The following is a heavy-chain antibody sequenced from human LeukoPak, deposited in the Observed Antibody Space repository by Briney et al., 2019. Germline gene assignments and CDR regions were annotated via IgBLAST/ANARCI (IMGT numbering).Heavy chain of an antibody. CDR2: INPNSGGT. D-gene: IGHD2-8*01. V-gene: IGHV1-2*02. Sequence: ASVRVSCKASGYTFTDYYMHWVRQAPGQGLEWMGWINPNSGGTNYAQKFQGRVTMTRDKSISTAYMELYSLRSDDTAVYYCARDPPGVRYGRPIFDFWGQGTLVTVSS. J-gene: IGHJ4*02. CDR1: GYTFTDYY. CDR3: ARDPPGVRYGRPIFDF.